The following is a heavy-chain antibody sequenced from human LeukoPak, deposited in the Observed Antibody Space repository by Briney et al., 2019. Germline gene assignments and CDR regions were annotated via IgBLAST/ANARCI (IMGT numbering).Heavy chain of an antibody. V-gene: IGHV1-69*06. D-gene: IGHD2/OR15-2a*01. CDR3: ARGWASMGYYYYMDV. Sequence: ASVKVSCKASGGTFRSYAISWVRQAPGQGLEWMGGIIPIFGTANYAQKFQGRVTITADKSTSTAYMELSSLRSEDTAVYYCARGWASMGYYYYMDVWGKGTTVTVSS. CDR1: GGTFRSYA. CDR2: IIPIFGTA. J-gene: IGHJ6*03.